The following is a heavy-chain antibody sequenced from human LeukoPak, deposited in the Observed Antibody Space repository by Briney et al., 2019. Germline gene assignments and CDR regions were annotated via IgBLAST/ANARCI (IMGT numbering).Heavy chain of an antibody. Sequence: GASVKVSCKASGYTFTGYYMHWVRQAPGQGLEWMGSINPNSGGTNYAQKFQGRVTMTRDTSISTAYMELSRLRSDDTAVYYCAEYYYDSSGNSGVAFDIWGQGTMVTVSS. V-gene: IGHV1-2*02. CDR2: INPNSGGT. CDR3: AEYYYDSSGNSGVAFDI. D-gene: IGHD3-22*01. J-gene: IGHJ3*02. CDR1: GYTFTGYY.